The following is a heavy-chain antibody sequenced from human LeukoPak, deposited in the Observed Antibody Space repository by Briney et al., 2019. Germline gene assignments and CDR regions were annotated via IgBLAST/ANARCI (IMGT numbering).Heavy chain of an antibody. CDR3: ARAAIFGWFDP. CDR1: GFTFSSYS. V-gene: IGHV3-21*01. J-gene: IGHJ5*02. D-gene: IGHD3-9*01. CDR2: ISSSSSYI. Sequence: GGSLRLSCAASGFTFSSYSMNWVRQVPGQGLEWVSFISSSSSYIYYADSVQGRFTISRDNAKNSLYLQMNSLRAEDTAVYYCARAAIFGWFDPWGQGTLVTVSS.